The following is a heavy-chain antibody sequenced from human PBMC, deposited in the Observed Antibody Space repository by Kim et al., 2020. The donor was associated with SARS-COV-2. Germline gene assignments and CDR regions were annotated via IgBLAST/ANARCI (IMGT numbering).Heavy chain of an antibody. CDR2: IDPSDSYT. V-gene: IGHV5-10-1*01. D-gene: IGHD5-18*01. Sequence: GESLKISCKGSGYSFTSYWITWVRQMPGKGLEWMGRIDPSDSYTNYSPSFQGHVTISVDKSISTAYLQWSSLKASDTAMYYCASGRDTTMAHNYYYYGMDVWGQGTPVTVSS. CDR1: GYSFTSYW. J-gene: IGHJ6*02. CDR3: ASGRDTTMAHNYYYYGMDV.